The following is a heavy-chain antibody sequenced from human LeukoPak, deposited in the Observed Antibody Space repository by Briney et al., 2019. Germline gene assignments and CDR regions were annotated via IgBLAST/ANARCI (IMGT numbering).Heavy chain of an antibody. J-gene: IGHJ4*02. CDR2: IYPGDSDT. CDR1: GYSFTSYW. Sequence: GESLKISCKGSGYSFTSYWIGWVRQMPGKGLEWMGIIYPGDSDTRYSPSFQGQVTISADKSISTAYLQWSSLKASDTAMYYCARTRNPTHMVRGVIMLFDYWGQGTLVTVSS. D-gene: IGHD3-10*01. CDR3: ARTRNPTHMVRGVIMLFDY. V-gene: IGHV5-51*01.